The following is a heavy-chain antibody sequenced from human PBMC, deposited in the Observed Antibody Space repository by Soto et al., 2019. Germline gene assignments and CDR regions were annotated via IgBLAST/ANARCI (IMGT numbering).Heavy chain of an antibody. J-gene: IGHJ4*02. D-gene: IGHD3-10*01. CDR3: ARIRGYYGSGSYPPYFDY. CDR2: IDPSDSYT. CDR1: GYSFTSYW. Sequence: GESLKISCKGSGYSFTSYWISWVRQMPGKGLAWMGRIDPSDSYTNYSPSFQGHVTISADKSISTAYLQWSSLKASDTAMYYCARIRGYYGSGSYPPYFDYWGQGTLVTVSS. V-gene: IGHV5-10-1*01.